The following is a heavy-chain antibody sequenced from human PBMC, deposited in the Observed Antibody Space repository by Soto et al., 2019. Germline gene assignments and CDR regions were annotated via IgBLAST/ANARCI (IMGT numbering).Heavy chain of an antibody. J-gene: IGHJ6*03. CDR2: INPSGGGT. V-gene: IGHV1-46*03. CDR3: ARGPEGAGYDFWSGYYSHYMDV. D-gene: IGHD3-3*01. Sequence: QVQLVQSGAEVKKPRASVKVSCKASGYTFTSYYMHWVRQAPGQGLEWMGIINPSGGGTSYAQKFQGRVTMTRGTSTSTVYMELSSLRSEDTAVYYGARGPEGAGYDFWSGYYSHYMDVWGKGTTVTVSS. CDR1: GYTFTSYY.